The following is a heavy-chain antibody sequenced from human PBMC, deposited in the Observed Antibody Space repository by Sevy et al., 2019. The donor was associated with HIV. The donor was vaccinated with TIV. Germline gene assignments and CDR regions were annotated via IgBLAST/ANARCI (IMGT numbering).Heavy chain of an antibody. J-gene: IGHJ6*03. Sequence: GGSLRLSCTGSGFTFDDYAVSWVRQAPGKGLEWVGFIRSKAYGGTTAYGASVKGRFSISRDDSKNTAYLQLSSLETEDTAVYYCTKNIRDLVPYYDYYMDVWGKGTTVTVSS. V-gene: IGHV3-49*04. D-gene: IGHD6-13*01. CDR1: GFTFDDYA. CDR2: IRSKAYGGTT. CDR3: TKNIRDLVPYYDYYMDV.